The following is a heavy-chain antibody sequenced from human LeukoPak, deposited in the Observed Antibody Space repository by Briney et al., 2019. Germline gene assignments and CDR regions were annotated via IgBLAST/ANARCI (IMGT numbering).Heavy chain of an antibody. J-gene: IGHJ4*02. CDR1: GFTFSSYSM. Sequence: GSLRLSCAASGFTFSSYSMSWVRQPPGKGLEWIGEIYLSGSTNYSPSLRSRLTISVDKSKNQFSLKLNSVTAADTAVYYCARVEWPEYTLGGYFDYWGQGILVTVSS. D-gene: IGHD2/OR15-2a*01. CDR3: ARVEWPEYTLGGYFDY. V-gene: IGHV4-4*02. CDR2: IYLSGST.